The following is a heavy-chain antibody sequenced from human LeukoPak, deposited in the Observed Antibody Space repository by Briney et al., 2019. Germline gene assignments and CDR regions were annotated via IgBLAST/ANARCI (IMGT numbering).Heavy chain of an antibody. J-gene: IGHJ4*02. Sequence: GGSLRLSCEASGFTFDVYGMHWVRQAPGKGLEWVSTISWNSASVGYVDSVKGRFTISRDNAKKTLYLQMNSLRPEDTALYYCAKDYGYSSSWYDYWGQRTLVTVSS. CDR1: GFTFDVYG. V-gene: IGHV3-9*01. CDR2: ISWNSASV. CDR3: AKDYGYSSSWYDY. D-gene: IGHD6-13*01.